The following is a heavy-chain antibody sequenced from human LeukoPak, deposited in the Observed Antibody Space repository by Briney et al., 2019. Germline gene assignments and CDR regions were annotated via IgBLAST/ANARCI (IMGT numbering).Heavy chain of an antibody. CDR2: INPNSGGT. V-gene: IGHV1-2*02. CDR3: ARVNYRSGFFRNFYYYGMDA. Sequence: GASVKVSCKASGYTFSDYYIHWVRQGPGHGVEWMGWINPNSGGTDYAQRFQGRVPMTRETSNTTAYMELSRLRSDDTAVYYCARVNYRSGFFRNFYYYGMDAWGQGTTVTVSS. D-gene: IGHD6-19*01. CDR1: GYTFSDYY. J-gene: IGHJ6*02.